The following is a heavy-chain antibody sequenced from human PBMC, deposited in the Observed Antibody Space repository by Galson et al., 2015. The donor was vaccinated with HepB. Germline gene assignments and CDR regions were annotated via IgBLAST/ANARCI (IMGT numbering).Heavy chain of an antibody. CDR1: GGSISSGGYY. V-gene: IGHV4-31*03. CDR2: IYYSGST. D-gene: IGHD2-21*02. CDR3: ARVGAYCGGDCYSSWFDY. J-gene: IGHJ4*02. Sequence: TLSLTCTVSGGSISSGGYYWSWIRQHPGKGLEWIGYIYYSGSTYYNPSLKSRVTISVDTSKNQFSLKLSSVTAADTAVYYCARVGAYCGGDCYSSWFDYWGQGTLVTVSS.